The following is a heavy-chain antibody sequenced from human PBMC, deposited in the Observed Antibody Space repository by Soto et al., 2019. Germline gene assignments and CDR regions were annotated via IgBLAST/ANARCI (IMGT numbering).Heavy chain of an antibody. D-gene: IGHD3-10*01. CDR3: ARMTPDGWGLFDY. V-gene: IGHV2-70D*14. Sequence: SGPTLVNPTQTLTLTCTFSGFSLGASQMRVNWIRQPPGKALEWLARIDWDNDKYYSTSLKTRLTISKDTSSNQVVLTMTNMDPVDTATYYFARMTPDGWGLFDYWGQGMLVTVSS. CDR2: IDWDNDK. J-gene: IGHJ4*02. CDR1: GFSLGASQMR.